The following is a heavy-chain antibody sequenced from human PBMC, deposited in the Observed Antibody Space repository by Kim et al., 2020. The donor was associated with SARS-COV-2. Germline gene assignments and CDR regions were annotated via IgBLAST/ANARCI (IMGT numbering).Heavy chain of an antibody. D-gene: IGHD3-3*01. Sequence: SETLSLTCSVAGGSINNYYWSWIRQPAGKGLEWIGRIFSSGSGSTNYNPSLKSRVSMSVDTSKNQFSLKLPSVTAADTAVYYCARDFGIWSGGRCPNNDFFDLWGHGTVVTVSS. J-gene: IGHJ3*01. CDR1: GGSINNYY. CDR2: IFSSGSGST. V-gene: IGHV4-4*07. CDR3: ARDFGIWSGGRCPNNDFFDL.